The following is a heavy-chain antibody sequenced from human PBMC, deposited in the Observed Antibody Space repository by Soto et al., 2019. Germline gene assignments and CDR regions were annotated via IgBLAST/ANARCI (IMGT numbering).Heavy chain of an antibody. CDR3: AHLTTGGLYFDY. V-gene: IGHV2-5*02. D-gene: IGHD4-17*01. Sequence: QITLKESGPTLVKPTQNLTLTCTFSGFSLRNSGVGVGWIRQPPGKALEWLALIYWDDDKRYSPSLKSRLTITKDTSKNQVVLTMTNMDPVDTATYYCAHLTTGGLYFDYWGQGTLVTVSS. CDR1: GFSLRNSGVG. J-gene: IGHJ4*02. CDR2: IYWDDDK.